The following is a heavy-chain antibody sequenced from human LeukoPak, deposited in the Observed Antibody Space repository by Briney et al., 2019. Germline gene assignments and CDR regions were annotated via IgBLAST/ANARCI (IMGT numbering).Heavy chain of an antibody. CDR3: ARDLFILGVNLDWLDP. CDR1: GGSISSGSYY. V-gene: IGHV4-39*07. J-gene: IGHJ5*02. CDR2: IYYSGST. Sequence: KPSETLSLTCTVSGGSISSGSYYWGWIRQPPGKGLEWIGSIYYSGSTYYNPSLKSRVTISVDTSKNQFSLKLTSVTAADTAVYYCARDLFILGVNLDWLDPWGQGTLVTVSS. D-gene: IGHD1-26*01.